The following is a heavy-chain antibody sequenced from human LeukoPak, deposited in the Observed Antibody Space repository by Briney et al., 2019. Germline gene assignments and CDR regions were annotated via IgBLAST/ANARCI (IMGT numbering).Heavy chain of an antibody. CDR2: IYGST. CDR3: ARSIVGAAFDI. CDR1: GGSISSNSYY. Sequence: SETLSLTCTVSGGSISSNSYYWGWIRQPPGKGLEWIGSIYGSTYYNPSLKSRVTISVDTSKNQFSLKLSSVTAADTAVYYCARSIVGAAFDIWGQGTMVTVSS. D-gene: IGHD1-26*01. J-gene: IGHJ3*02. V-gene: IGHV4-39*07.